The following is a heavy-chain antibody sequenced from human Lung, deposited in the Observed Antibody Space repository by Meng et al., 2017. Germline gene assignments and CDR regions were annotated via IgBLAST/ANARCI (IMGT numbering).Heavy chain of an antibody. J-gene: IGHJ4*02. V-gene: IGHV4-34*01. CDR3: ARGPTTMAHDFDY. CDR1: GGSFSDYY. Sequence: VQVKQWGAGLLKPSETLPLTCVVSGGSFSDYYWSWIRQPRGKGLEWIGEINHSGSTNYNPSLESRATISVDTSQNNLSLKLSSVTAADSAVYYCARGPTTMAHDFDYWGQGTLVTVSS. D-gene: IGHD4-11*01. CDR2: INHSGST.